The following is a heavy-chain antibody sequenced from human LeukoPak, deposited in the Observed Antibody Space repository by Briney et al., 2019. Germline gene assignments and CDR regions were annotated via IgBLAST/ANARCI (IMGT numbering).Heavy chain of an antibody. V-gene: IGHV4-38-2*02. CDR3: ARGKYSGSPRDY. CDR1: GYSISSGYY. Sequence: SETLSLTCTVSGYSISSGYYWGWIRQPPGQGLEWIGSIYHSGSTYYNPSLKSRVTISVDTSKNQFSLKLSSVTAADTAVYYCARGKYSGSPRDYWGQGTLVTVSS. CDR2: IYHSGST. D-gene: IGHD1-26*01. J-gene: IGHJ4*02.